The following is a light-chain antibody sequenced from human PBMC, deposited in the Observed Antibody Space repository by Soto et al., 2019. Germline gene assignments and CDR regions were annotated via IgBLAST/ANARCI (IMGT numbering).Light chain of an antibody. CDR1: SSNIGSYT. V-gene: IGLV1-44*01. CDR2: SSN. J-gene: IGLJ2*01. CDR3: CSFAGTYTI. Sequence: QSVLTQPPSASGTPGQRVTISCSGSSSNIGSYTINWYQQLPGTAPKLLIYSSNLRPSGVPDRFSGSKSGTSASLAISGLQSEDEADYYCCSFAGTYTIFGGGTKLTVL.